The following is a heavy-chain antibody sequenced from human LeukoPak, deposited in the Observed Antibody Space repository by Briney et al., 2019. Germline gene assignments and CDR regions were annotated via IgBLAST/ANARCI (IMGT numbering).Heavy chain of an antibody. CDR2: IYYSGST. Sequence: SETLSLTCTVSGGSISSYYWSWVRQPPGKGLEWIGYIYYSGSTNYNPSLKSRVTISVDTSKNQFSLKLSSVTAADTAVYYCASEDFHSSGRYFDYWGQGTLVTVSS. V-gene: IGHV4-59*01. D-gene: IGHD3-22*01. CDR1: GGSISSYY. CDR3: ASEDFHSSGRYFDY. J-gene: IGHJ4*02.